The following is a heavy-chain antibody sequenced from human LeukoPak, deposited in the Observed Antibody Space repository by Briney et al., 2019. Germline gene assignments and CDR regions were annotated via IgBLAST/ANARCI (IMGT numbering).Heavy chain of an antibody. CDR3: ARGGASSGWWLPHYYYYGMDV. D-gene: IGHD6-19*01. Sequence: GASVKVSCKASGYTFTSYDINWVRQATGQGLERMGWMNPNSGNTGCAQKFQGRVTMTRNTSISTAYMELSSLRSEDTAVYYCARGGASSGWWLPHYYYYGMDVWGQGTTVTVSS. CDR1: GYTFTSYD. J-gene: IGHJ6*02. V-gene: IGHV1-8*01. CDR2: MNPNSGNT.